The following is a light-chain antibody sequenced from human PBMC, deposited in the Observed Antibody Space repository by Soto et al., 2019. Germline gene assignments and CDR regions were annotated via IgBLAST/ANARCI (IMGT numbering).Light chain of an antibody. Sequence: IALTQSPGTLSLSPGERATLSCRASQSVSSSYLAWYQQKPGQAPRLLIYGASSRATSVPDRFSGSGSGTEFTHTISSLEAGDAELSYCQQYGSSPWTFGQRTNVE. CDR3: QQYGSSPWT. V-gene: IGKV3-20*01. CDR1: QSVSSSY. J-gene: IGKJ1*01. CDR2: GAS.